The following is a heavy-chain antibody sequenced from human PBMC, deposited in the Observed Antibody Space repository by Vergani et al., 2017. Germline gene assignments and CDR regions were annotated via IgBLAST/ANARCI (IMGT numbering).Heavy chain of an antibody. D-gene: IGHD3-22*01. CDR2: IKSKTDGGTT. CDR1: GFTFSNAW. CDR3: TTAPHYYYDSSGYSRPFDY. V-gene: IGHV3-15*01. J-gene: IGHJ4*02. Sequence: EVQLVESGGGLVKPGGSLRLSCAASGFTFSNAWMSWVRQAPGKGLEWVGRIKSKTDGGTTDYAAPVKGRFTISRDDSKNKLYLQMNSLKTEDTAVYYCTTAPHYYYDSSGYSRPFDYWGQGTLVTVSS.